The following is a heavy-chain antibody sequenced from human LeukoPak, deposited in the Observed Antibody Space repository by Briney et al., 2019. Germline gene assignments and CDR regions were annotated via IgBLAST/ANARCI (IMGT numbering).Heavy chain of an antibody. CDR2: IYPGDSDT. V-gene: IGHV5-51*01. CDR1: GYSFSSFW. Sequence: GQSLKISCQGSGYSFSSFWIVWVRQMPGKDLEWMGTIYPGDSDTTYSPSFQGQVTLSVDKSINTAYLQWRSLKSSDSGIYYCARAGGGIHASGSLIWGQGTVVTVSS. D-gene: IGHD3-16*01. CDR3: ARAGGGIHASGSLI. J-gene: IGHJ3*02.